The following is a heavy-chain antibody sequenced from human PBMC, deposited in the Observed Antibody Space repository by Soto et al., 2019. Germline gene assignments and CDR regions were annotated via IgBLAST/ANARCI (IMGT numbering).Heavy chain of an antibody. J-gene: IGHJ6*02. V-gene: IGHV1-8*01. CDR2: MNPNSGNT. Sequence: ASVKVSCKASGYTFTSYDINWVRHATGQGLEWMGWMNPNSGNTGYAQKFQGRVTMTRNTPISTAYMELSSLRSEDTAVYYCARGLRDSSGIGNGYYYYGMDVWGQGTTVTVSS. CDR3: ARGLRDSSGIGNGYYYYGMDV. CDR1: GYTFTSYD. D-gene: IGHD6-19*01.